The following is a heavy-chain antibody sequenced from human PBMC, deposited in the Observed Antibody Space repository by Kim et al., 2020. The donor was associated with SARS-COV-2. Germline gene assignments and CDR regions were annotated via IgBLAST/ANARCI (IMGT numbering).Heavy chain of an antibody. J-gene: IGHJ4*02. CDR3: ARDWGGSSTNN. CDR2: K. V-gene: IGHV3-7*01. D-gene: IGHD1-26*01. Sequence: KYDVAPVKGRFTISKDNAKNSLYLQMNSLRAEDTAVYYCARDWGGSSTNNWGQGTLVTVSS.